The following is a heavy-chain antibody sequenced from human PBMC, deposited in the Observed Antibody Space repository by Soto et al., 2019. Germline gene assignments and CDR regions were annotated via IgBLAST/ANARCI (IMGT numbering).Heavy chain of an antibody. D-gene: IGHD1-26*01. Sequence: QVQLQASGPGLVKPSQTVALPCAVSGGSISTAGYYWTCIRQHPGGGLEWIGAIYYTGTTYSNPSLRRRETIAVDTSKNQFSLKLTSVTAADTAGYYWGRVSGTLRSRTFENCGEATLFTVSS. V-gene: IGHV4-31*11. CDR1: GGSISTAGYY. CDR2: IYYTGTT. CDR3: GRVSGTLRSRTFEN. J-gene: IGHJ4*02.